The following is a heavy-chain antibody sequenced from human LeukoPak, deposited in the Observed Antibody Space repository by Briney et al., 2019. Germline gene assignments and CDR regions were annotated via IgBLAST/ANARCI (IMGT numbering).Heavy chain of an antibody. Sequence: ASVKVSCKVYGYTLTELSMHWVRQAPGKGLEWMGGFDPEDGQTIYAQKFQGRVTMTEDTSTNTAYMELSSLRSEDTAVYYRASEPEYYGLGSPFHYWGQGTLVTVSS. CDR2: FDPEDGQT. V-gene: IGHV1-24*01. J-gene: IGHJ4*02. D-gene: IGHD3-10*01. CDR3: ASEPEYYGLGSPFHY. CDR1: GYTLTELS.